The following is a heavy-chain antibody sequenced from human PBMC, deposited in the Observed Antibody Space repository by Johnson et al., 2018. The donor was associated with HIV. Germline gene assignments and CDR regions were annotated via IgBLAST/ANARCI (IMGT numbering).Heavy chain of an antibody. D-gene: IGHD5-12*01. J-gene: IGHJ3*02. V-gene: IGHV3-30*04. CDR2: MSYDGSDK. Sequence: QVQLVESGGGVVQPGRSLRLSCAASGFTFSSNPMHWVRQAPGKGLEWVAVMSYDGSDKYYADSVKGRFTISRDSSKNTLYLQMNSLRAEDMAVYYCARSHRYGTMMATIRPFDIWGQGTMVTVSS. CDR3: ARSHRYGTMMATIRPFDI. CDR1: GFTFSSNP.